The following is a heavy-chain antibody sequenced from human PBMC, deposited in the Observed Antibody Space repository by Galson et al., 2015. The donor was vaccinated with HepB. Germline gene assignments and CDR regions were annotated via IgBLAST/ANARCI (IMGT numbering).Heavy chain of an antibody. D-gene: IGHD4-11*01. J-gene: IGHJ4*02. CDR1: GYSFTTYW. V-gene: IGHV5-51*01. CDR3: ARGYSNFRCYFDY. CDR2: MFPGDSDV. Sequence: QSGAEVKKPGESLTISCKGSGYSFTTYWIGWVRQMPGKGLEWMGIMFPGDSDVRYSPSFQGQVNISADKSINTAYLQWSSLKASDTAMYYCARGYSNFRCYFDYWCQGTLFTVSS.